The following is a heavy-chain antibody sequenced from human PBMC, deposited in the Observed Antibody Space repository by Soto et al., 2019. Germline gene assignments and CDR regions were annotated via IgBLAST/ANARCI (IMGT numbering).Heavy chain of an antibody. CDR3: ARCPELRSRWFDP. CDR1: GGSISSSSYY. D-gene: IGHD1-7*01. CDR2: IYYSGST. J-gene: IGHJ5*02. V-gene: IGHV4-39*01. Sequence: PSETLSLTCTVSGGSISSSSYYWGWIRQPPGKGLEWIGSIYYSGSTYYNPSLKSRVTISVDTSKNQFSLKLSSVTAADTAVYYCARCPELRSRWFDPWGQGTLVTVSS.